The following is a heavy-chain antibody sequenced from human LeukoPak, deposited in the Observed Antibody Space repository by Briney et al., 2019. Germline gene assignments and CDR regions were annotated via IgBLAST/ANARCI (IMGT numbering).Heavy chain of an antibody. V-gene: IGHV1-69*05. CDR2: IIPIFGTA. CDR3: ARDYVYCSGGSCYSDAFDI. J-gene: IGHJ3*02. CDR1: GGTFSSYA. Sequence: SVKVSCKASGGTFSSYAISWVRQAPGQGLEWMGTIIPIFGTANYAQKFQGRVTITTDESTSTAYMELSSLRSEDTAVYYCARDYVYCSGGSCYSDAFDIWGQGTMVTVSS. D-gene: IGHD2-15*01.